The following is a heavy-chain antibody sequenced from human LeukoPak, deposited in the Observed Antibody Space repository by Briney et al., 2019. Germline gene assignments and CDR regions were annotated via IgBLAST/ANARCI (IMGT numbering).Heavy chain of an antibody. V-gene: IGHV3-23*01. J-gene: IGHJ4*02. CDR2: ISPGGGTK. CDR1: GFAFGSEA. CDR3: ASELDCSSTSCNSY. Sequence: GGSLRLSCAASGFAFGSEAMSWVCQSPARGLEWVASISPGGGTKYYADSVKGRFTISRDNSKNTLYLQMNSLRAEDTAVYYCASELDCSSTSCNSYWGQGTLVTVSS. D-gene: IGHD2-2*01.